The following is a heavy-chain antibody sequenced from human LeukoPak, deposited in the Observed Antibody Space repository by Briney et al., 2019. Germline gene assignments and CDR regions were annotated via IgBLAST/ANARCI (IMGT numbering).Heavy chain of an antibody. CDR1: GGSISSYY. D-gene: IGHD3-10*01. V-gene: IGHV4-59*08. J-gene: IGHJ4*02. Sequence: PSETLSLTCIVSGGSISSYYWSWLRQPPGKGLEWIGYISYSGTTHYNPSLDSRVTISVDTSKNQSSLKLRSVTAADTAAYYCARHGVYYASGSPSFDYWGQGTLVTVSS. CDR2: ISYSGTT. CDR3: ARHGVYYASGSPSFDY.